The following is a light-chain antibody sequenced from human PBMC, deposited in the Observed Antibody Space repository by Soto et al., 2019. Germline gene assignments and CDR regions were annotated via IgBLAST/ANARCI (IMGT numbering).Light chain of an antibody. CDR1: SSDVGGHNA. CDR2: DVT. J-gene: IGLJ1*01. CDR3: SSFTSSITYV. V-gene: IGLV2-14*01. Sequence: QSALTQPVSVSGSPGQSITISCTGTSSDVGGHNAVSWYRQDPGKAPKLVIYDVTNRPSGVSNRFSGSKSGKTASLTISGLQTEDEADYYCSSFTSSITYVFGTGTQLTVL.